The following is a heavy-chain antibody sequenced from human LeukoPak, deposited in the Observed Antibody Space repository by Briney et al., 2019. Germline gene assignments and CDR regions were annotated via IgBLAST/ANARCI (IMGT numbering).Heavy chain of an antibody. Sequence: SETLSLTCTVSGGSISSSSYYWGWIRQPPGRGLEWIGNIYYSGSTYYNPSLKSRVTISVDTSKNQFSLKLSSVTAADTAVYYCARAAYYYDSSGYCYWGQGTLVTVSS. CDR2: IYYSGST. D-gene: IGHD3-22*01. CDR3: ARAAYYYDSSGYCY. J-gene: IGHJ4*02. V-gene: IGHV4-39*07. CDR1: GGSISSSSYY.